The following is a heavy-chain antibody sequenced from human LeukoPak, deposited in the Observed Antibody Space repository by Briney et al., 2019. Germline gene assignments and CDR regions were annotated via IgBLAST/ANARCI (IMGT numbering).Heavy chain of an antibody. CDR2: ISSSSSYI. CDR3: ARESHSYGYNYYYYYYMDV. CDR1: GFTFSSYE. Sequence: GGSLRLSCAASGFTFSSYEMNWVRQAPGKGLEWVSSISSSSSYIYYADSVKGRFTISRDNAKNSLYLQMNSLRAEDTAVYYCARESHSYGYNYYYYYYMDVWGKGTTVTVSS. V-gene: IGHV3-21*01. J-gene: IGHJ6*03. D-gene: IGHD5-18*01.